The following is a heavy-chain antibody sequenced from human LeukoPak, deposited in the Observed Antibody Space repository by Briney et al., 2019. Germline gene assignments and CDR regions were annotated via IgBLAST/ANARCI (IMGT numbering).Heavy chain of an antibody. CDR1: GFSFTNYW. V-gene: IGHV5-51*01. Sequence: GESLKISCKGSGFSFTNYWSAWVRQMPGKGLEGMGIIDPGDSDIRYSPSFQGQVTISADKSLSTAYLRWTSLKASDTAMYYCARRYCSGGSCLDYWGQGTLVTVSS. CDR2: IDPGDSDI. D-gene: IGHD2-15*01. J-gene: IGHJ4*02. CDR3: ARRYCSGGSCLDY.